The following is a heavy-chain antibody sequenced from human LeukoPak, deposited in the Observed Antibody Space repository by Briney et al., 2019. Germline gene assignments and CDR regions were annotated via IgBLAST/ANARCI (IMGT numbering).Heavy chain of an antibody. J-gene: IGHJ4*02. D-gene: IGHD3-3*01. CDR2: INHSGST. Sequence: SETLSLTCAVYGGSFSGYYWSWIRQPPGKGLEWIGEINHSGSTNYNPSLKSRVTISVDTSKNQFSLKLSSVTAADTAVYYCARQTRVFGSGYYMGYFDYGGKEPRVTVSS. CDR3: ARQTRVFGSGYYMGYFDY. CDR1: GGSFSGYY. V-gene: IGHV4-34*01.